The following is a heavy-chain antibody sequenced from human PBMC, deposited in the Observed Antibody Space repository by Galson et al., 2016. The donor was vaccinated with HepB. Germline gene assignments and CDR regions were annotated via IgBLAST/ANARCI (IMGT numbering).Heavy chain of an antibody. V-gene: IGHV3-30-3*01. CDR2: ISYDGSNK. D-gene: IGHD5-12*01. Sequence: SLRLSCAASGFTFSNYALHWVRQAPGKGLEWVAVISYDGSNKYYADSVKGRFTISRDDSKNTLYLQMNSLRAEDTAVYYCARALTGMVATGGHWGQGTLVSVSS. CDR3: ARALTGMVATGGH. CDR1: GFTFSNYA. J-gene: IGHJ4*02.